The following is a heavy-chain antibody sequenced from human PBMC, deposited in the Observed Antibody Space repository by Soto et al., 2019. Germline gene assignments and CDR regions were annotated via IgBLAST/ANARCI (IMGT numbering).Heavy chain of an antibody. CDR3: ARDFYQLAYYYYYGMDV. Sequence: GGSLRLSCAASGFTFSDYYMSWIRQAPGKGLEWVSYISSSSSYTNYADSVKGRFTISRDNAKNSLYLQMNSLRAEDTAVYYCARDFYQLAYYYYYGMDVWGQGTTVTVSS. J-gene: IGHJ6*02. D-gene: IGHD2-2*01. CDR1: GFTFSDYY. CDR2: ISSSSSYT. V-gene: IGHV3-11*06.